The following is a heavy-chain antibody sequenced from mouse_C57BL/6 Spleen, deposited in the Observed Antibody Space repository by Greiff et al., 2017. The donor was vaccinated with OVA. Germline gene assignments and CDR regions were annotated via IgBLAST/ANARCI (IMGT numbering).Heavy chain of an antibody. CDR1: GFNIKDDY. J-gene: IGHJ4*01. Sequence: VQLQQSGAELVRPGASVKLSCTASGFNIKDDYMHWVKQRPEQGLEWIGWIDPENGDTEYASKFQGKATITADTSSNTAYLQLSILTSEDTAGYYCTTYYYGSSYAMDYWGQGTSVTVSS. V-gene: IGHV14-4*01. CDR3: TTYYYGSSYAMDY. D-gene: IGHD1-1*01. CDR2: IDPENGDT.